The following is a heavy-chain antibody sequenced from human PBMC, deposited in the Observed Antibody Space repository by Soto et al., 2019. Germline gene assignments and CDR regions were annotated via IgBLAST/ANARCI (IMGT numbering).Heavy chain of an antibody. CDR3: ARRYGWAFDI. V-gene: IGHV4-59*08. D-gene: IGHD3-16*01. Sequence: PSETLSLICTVSGGSISSYYWSWIRQPPGKGLEWIGYIYYSGSTNYNPSLKSRVTISVDTSKNQFSLKLSSVTAADTAVYYCARRYGWAFDIWGQGTMVTVSS. J-gene: IGHJ3*02. CDR2: IYYSGST. CDR1: GGSISSYY.